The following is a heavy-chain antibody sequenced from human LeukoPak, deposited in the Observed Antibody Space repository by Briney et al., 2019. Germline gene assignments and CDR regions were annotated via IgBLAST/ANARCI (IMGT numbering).Heavy chain of an antibody. CDR2: IYYTGST. J-gene: IGHJ4*02. CDR1: GGSISRSSYY. V-gene: IGHV4-39*01. Sequence: PSETLSLTCTVSGGSISRSSYYWGWIRRPPGKGLEWIGSIYYTGSTYYNPSLKSRVTMSVDTSNNQFSLKLTSVTAADTAVYYCARRAAFCGGDCYPDWGQGTLVTVSS. CDR3: ARRAAFCGGDCYPD. D-gene: IGHD2-21*02.